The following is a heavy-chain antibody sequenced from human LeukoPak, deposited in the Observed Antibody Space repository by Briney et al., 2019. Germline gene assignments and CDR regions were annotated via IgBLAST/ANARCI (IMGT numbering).Heavy chain of an antibody. CDR3: AGIWFGELLLDY. V-gene: IGHV3-30*04. D-gene: IGHD3-10*01. J-gene: IGHJ4*02. Sequence: GGSLRLSCAASGFTFSSYAMHWVRQAPGKGLEWVVVISYDGSNKYYADSVKGRFTISRDNSKNTLYLQMNSLRAEDTAVYYCAGIWFGELLLDYWGQGTLVTVSS. CDR2: ISYDGSNK. CDR1: GFTFSSYA.